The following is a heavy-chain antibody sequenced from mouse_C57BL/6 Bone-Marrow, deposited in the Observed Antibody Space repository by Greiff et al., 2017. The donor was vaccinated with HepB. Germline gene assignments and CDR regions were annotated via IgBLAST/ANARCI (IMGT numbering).Heavy chain of an antibody. CDR2: IYPGDGDT. J-gene: IGHJ2*01. CDR1: GYAFSSSW. V-gene: IGHV1-82*01. Sequence: VQLQQSGPELVKPGASVKISCKASGYAFSSSWMNWVKQRPGKGLEWIGRIYPGDGDTNYNGKFKGKATLTADKSSSTAYMQLSSLTSEDSAVYYCAEGGFDYWGQGTTLTVSS. CDR3: AEGGFDY.